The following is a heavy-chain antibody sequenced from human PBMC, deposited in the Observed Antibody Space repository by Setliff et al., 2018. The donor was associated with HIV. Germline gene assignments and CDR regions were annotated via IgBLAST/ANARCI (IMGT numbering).Heavy chain of an antibody. CDR3: TRDNGQSGYSAFDV. CDR1: GGSISCSTYD. CDR2: IYYSGST. V-gene: IGHV4-39*07. J-gene: IGHJ3*01. Sequence: SETLSLTCTVSGGSISCSTYDWGWIRQPPGKGLECIGTIYYSGSTYYNPSLKSRLTISVDTSKNQFSLKLSSVTAADTAVYFCTRDNGQSGYSAFDVWGQGKMVTVSS. D-gene: IGHD3-3*01.